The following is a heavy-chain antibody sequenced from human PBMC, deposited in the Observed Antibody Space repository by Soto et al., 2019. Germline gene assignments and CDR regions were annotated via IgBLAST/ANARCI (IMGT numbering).Heavy chain of an antibody. CDR1: GFTFKNYD. J-gene: IGHJ4*02. CDR3: AKNRQFRSYYESAGHYDN. Sequence: VELLESGGGLVQPGGSLRLSCVASGFTFKNYDMRWIRQAPGKGLEWVSGISGSGGVTYYADSVKGRFTISRDNSKTTLYLQMNSLRAEDTAIYYCAKNRQFRSYYESAGHYDNWGQGTLVTVSS. D-gene: IGHD3-10*01. CDR2: ISGSGGVT. V-gene: IGHV3-23*01.